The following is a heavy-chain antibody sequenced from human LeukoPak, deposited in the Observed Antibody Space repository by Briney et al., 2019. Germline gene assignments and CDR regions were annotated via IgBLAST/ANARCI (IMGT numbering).Heavy chain of an antibody. CDR3: AKDWGYQYASGSYCDY. CDR1: GFSFSDYS. Sequence: GGSLRLSCAASGFSFSDYSMNWVRQAPGKGLEWVAVVSSDGRNKYYGDSVKGRLTISRDNAKNTVYLQINSLRSEDTAVYYCAKDWGYQYASGSYCDYWGQGTRVTVSS. D-gene: IGHD3-10*01. V-gene: IGHV3-30*18. J-gene: IGHJ4*02. CDR2: VSSDGRNK.